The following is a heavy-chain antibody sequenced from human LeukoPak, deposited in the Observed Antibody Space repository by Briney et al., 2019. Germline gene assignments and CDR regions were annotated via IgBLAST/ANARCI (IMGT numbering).Heavy chain of an antibody. CDR3: ARDRGSYGSWTPYDY. CDR1: GYTFTSYY. J-gene: IGHJ4*02. Sequence: ASVKVSCKASGYTFTSYYMHWVRQAPGQGLEWMGIINPSGGSTSYAQKFQGRVTMTRDTSISTAYMELSRLRSDDTAVYYCARDRGSYGSWTPYDYWGQGTLVTVSS. CDR2: INPSGGST. D-gene: IGHD1-26*01. V-gene: IGHV1-46*01.